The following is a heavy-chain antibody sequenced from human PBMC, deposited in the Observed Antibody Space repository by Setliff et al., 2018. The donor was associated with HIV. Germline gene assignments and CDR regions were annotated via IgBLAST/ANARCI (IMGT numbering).Heavy chain of an antibody. Sequence: PSETLSLTCTVSGGSISSGRYYWSWIRQPARKGLEWIGHIYTGGSPNYNPSLMSRVTISIDTSKDQLSLKLNSVTAADAAVYYCARVGGFFGEARPPPDYWGQGALVTVSS. J-gene: IGHJ4*02. CDR2: IYTGGSP. CDR1: GGSISSGRYY. D-gene: IGHD3-10*01. V-gene: IGHV4-61*09. CDR3: ARVGGFFGEARPPPDY.